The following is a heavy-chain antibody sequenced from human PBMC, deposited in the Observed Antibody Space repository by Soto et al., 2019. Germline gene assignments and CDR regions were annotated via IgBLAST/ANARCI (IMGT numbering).Heavy chain of an antibody. CDR2: IIPIFGTA. J-gene: IGHJ6*02. D-gene: IGHD1-1*01. CDR1: GGTFSSYA. V-gene: IGHV1-69*13. Sequence: SVKVSCKASGGTFSSYAISWVRQAPGQGLEWMGGIIPIFGTANYAQKFQGRVTITADESTSTAYMELSSLRSEDTAVYYCARGEYDRLGGNWNRGTHYYYYGMDVWGQGTTVTVSS. CDR3: ARGEYDRLGGNWNRGTHYYYYGMDV.